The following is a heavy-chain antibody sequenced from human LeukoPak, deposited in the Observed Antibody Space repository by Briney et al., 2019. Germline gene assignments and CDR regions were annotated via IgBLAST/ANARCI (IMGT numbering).Heavy chain of an antibody. CDR2: IYYSGST. J-gene: IGHJ4*02. CDR1: GGSISSSSYY. CDR3: ARGKRAAPSYCSGGSCKHFDY. Sequence: PSETLSLTCTVSGGSISSSSYYWGWIRQPPGKGLEWIGSIYYSGSTYYNPSLKSRVTISVDTSKNQFSLKLSSVTAADTAVYYCARGKRAAPSYCSGGSCKHFDYWGQGTLVTVSS. D-gene: IGHD2-15*01. V-gene: IGHV4-39*01.